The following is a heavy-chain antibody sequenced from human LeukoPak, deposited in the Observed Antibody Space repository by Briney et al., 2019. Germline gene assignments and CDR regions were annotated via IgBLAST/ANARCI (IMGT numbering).Heavy chain of an antibody. CDR1: GFTFSSYA. D-gene: IGHD1-1*01. J-gene: IGHJ4*02. CDR2: IDNSDGNT. Sequence: GGSLRLSCAASGFTFSSYAMNWVRQAPGKGLEWVSAIDNSDGNTYYADSVQGRFTISRDNSKNTLYLQMHSLRAEDTAIYFCVKKAQLTSPGNYFDYWGQGTLVTVSA. V-gene: IGHV3-23*01. CDR3: VKKAQLTSPGNYFDY.